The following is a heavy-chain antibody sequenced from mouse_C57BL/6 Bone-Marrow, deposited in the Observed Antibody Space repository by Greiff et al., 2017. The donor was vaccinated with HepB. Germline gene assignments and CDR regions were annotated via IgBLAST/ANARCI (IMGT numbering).Heavy chain of an antibody. CDR2: IDPNSGGT. J-gene: IGHJ3*01. V-gene: IGHV1-72*01. Sequence: QVQLKQPGAELVKPGASVKLSCKASGYTFTSYWMHWVKQRPGRGLEWIGRIDPNSGGTKYNEKFKSKATLTVDKPSSTAYMQLSGLTSEDSAVYYCARLDGYYSWFAYWGQGTLVTVSA. CDR1: GYTFTSYW. CDR3: ARLDGYYSWFAY. D-gene: IGHD2-3*01.